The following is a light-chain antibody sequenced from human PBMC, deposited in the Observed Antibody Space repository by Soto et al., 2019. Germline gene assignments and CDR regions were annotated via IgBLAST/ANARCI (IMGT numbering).Light chain of an antibody. CDR2: AAS. CDR3: QKYTNVPA. Sequence: DIQMTPSPSSLSASVGDRVTITCRASQGISNYLAWYQQIPGKVPKLLISAASTLQSGVPSRFSGSGSGTDFTLTISSLQPEDVATYYCQKYTNVPAFGGGTKVEIK. V-gene: IGKV1-27*01. J-gene: IGKJ4*01. CDR1: QGISNY.